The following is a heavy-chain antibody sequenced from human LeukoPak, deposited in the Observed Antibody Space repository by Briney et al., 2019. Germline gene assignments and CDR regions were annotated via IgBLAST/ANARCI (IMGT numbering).Heavy chain of an antibody. D-gene: IGHD6-13*01. V-gene: IGHV3-23*01. CDR3: AKALAAAGLPSFDS. Sequence: PGGSLRLSCAASGFTFSSYAMSWVRQAPGKGLEWVSAISGSGGSTYYADSVKGRFTIPRANSKNTLYLQMNSLRAEDTPVYYCAKALAAAGLPSFDSWGQGTLVTASS. CDR2: ISGSGGST. CDR1: GFTFSSYA. J-gene: IGHJ4*02.